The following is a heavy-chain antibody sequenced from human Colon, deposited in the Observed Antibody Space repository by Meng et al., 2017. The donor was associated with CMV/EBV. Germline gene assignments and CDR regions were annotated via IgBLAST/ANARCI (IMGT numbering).Heavy chain of an antibody. J-gene: IGHJ4*02. CDR3: ANPRHPSYDVRSAFWN. CDR1: GFTSSVYA. D-gene: IGHD3-3*01. V-gene: IGHV3-23*01. CDR2: ITGSGANT. Sequence: GGSLRLSCAASGFTSSVYAMTWVRQAPGKGLEWVSAITGSGANTYYAHSVKGRFTISRDNSKNTVYLQMDSLRVEDTAVYFCANPRHPSYDVRSAFWNWGQGTPVTVSS.